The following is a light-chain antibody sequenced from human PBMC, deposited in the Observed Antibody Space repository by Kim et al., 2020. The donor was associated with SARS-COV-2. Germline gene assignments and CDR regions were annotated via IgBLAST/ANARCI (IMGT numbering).Light chain of an antibody. CDR1: GSNIGSNY. J-gene: IGLJ2*01. Sequence: SVTISCSGSGSNIGSNYVYWYQQLPGTAPKLLIYRNNQRPSGVPDRFSGSKSGTSASLAISGLRSGDEADYYCAAWDDSLSGYVVFGGGTQLTVL. CDR2: RNN. CDR3: AAWDDSLSGYVV. V-gene: IGLV1-47*01.